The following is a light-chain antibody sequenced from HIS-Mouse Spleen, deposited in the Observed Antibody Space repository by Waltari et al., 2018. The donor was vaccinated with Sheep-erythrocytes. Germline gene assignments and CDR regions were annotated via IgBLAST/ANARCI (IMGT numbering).Light chain of an antibody. V-gene: IGKV4-1*01. CDR1: QSVLYSSNNKNY. J-gene: IGKJ4*01. CDR2: WAS. Sequence: DIVMTQSPDPLAVSLGARATSNCKSSQSVLYSSNNKNYLAWYQQKPGQPPKLLIYWASTRESGVPDRFSGSGSGTDFTLTISSLQAEDVAVYYCQQYYSTLTFGGGTKVEIK. CDR3: QQYYSTLT.